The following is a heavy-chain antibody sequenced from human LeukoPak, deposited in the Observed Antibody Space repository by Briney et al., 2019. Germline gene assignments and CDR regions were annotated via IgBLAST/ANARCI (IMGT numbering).Heavy chain of an antibody. CDR3: ARGSWPYYFDY. CDR1: GYAFTSYG. J-gene: IGHJ4*02. V-gene: IGHV1-18*01. Sequence: GASVKVSCKASGYAFTSYGISWVRQAPGQGLEWMGWISGYNANTNYAQKLQGRVTMTTDTSTSTAYMELRSLRSDDTAVYYCARGSWPYYFDYWGQGTLVTVSS. D-gene: IGHD6-13*01. CDR2: ISGYNANT.